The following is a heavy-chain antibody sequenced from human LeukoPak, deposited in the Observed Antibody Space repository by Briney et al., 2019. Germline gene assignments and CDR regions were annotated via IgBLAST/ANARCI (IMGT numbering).Heavy chain of an antibody. Sequence: SETLSLTCTVSGGFISSSGYYWSWIRQPPGKGLEWIGEINHSGSTNYNPSLKSRVTISVDTSKNQFSLKLSSVTAADTAVYYCARGRVVTSGSYVYWGQGTLATVSS. J-gene: IGHJ4*02. CDR2: INHSGST. D-gene: IGHD1-26*01. V-gene: IGHV4-39*07. CDR3: ARGRVVTSGSYVY. CDR1: GGFISSSGYY.